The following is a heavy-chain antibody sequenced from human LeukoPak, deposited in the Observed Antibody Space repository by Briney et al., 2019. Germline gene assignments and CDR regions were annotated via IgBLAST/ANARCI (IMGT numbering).Heavy chain of an antibody. D-gene: IGHD6-13*01. V-gene: IGHV4-39*07. Sequence: PSETLSLSCTVSGGSISSSSYYWGWIRQPPGKGLEWIGSIYYSRSTYYNPSLKSRVTISVDTSKNQFSLKLSSVTAPDTAVYYCAREVRMAAAGIDYWGQGTLVTVSS. J-gene: IGHJ4*02. CDR1: GGSISSSSYY. CDR3: AREVRMAAAGIDY. CDR2: IYYSRST.